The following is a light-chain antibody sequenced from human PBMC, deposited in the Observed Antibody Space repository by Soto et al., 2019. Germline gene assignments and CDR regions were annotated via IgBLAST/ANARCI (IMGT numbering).Light chain of an antibody. J-gene: IGKJ4*01. CDR3: QHRANWPRT. V-gene: IGKV3-11*01. CDR2: DAS. CDR1: QSVNKW. Sequence: DIVLTQSPATLSLSPGERATLSCRASQSVNKWLVWYQQKPGQAPRLLIYDASTRASDIPARVSGSGSGTDFTLTISSLEPDEFAVYYCQHRANWPRTFGGGTKVEIK.